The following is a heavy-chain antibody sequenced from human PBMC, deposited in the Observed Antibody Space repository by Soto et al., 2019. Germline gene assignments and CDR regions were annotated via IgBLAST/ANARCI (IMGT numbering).Heavy chain of an antibody. J-gene: IGHJ5*02. D-gene: IGHD3-10*01. Sequence: SETLSLTCTVSGGSISSGGYYWSWIRQHPGKGLEWIGYIYYSGSAYYNPSLKSRVTISVDTSKNQFSLKLSSVTAADTAVYYCAREFENYGSGSYSNWFDPWGQGTLVTVSS. CDR1: GGSISSGGYY. CDR3: AREFENYGSGSYSNWFDP. CDR2: IYYSGSA. V-gene: IGHV4-31*03.